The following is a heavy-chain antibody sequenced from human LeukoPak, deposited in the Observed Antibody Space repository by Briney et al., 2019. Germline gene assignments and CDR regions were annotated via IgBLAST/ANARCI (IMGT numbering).Heavy chain of an antibody. D-gene: IGHD2-21*02. Sequence: ASVKVSCKASGYTFAGYYMHWVRQAPGQGLEWMGWINPNSGGTNYAQKFQGRVTMTRDTSISTAYMELSRLRSDDTAVYYCARDFVVPAYCGGDCYSRAHDAFDIWGQGTMVTVSS. CDR1: GYTFAGYY. V-gene: IGHV1-2*02. CDR2: INPNSGGT. CDR3: ARDFVVPAYCGGDCYSRAHDAFDI. J-gene: IGHJ3*02.